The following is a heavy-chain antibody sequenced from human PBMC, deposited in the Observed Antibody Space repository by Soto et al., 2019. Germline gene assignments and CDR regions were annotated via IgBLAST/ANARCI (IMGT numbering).Heavy chain of an antibody. CDR2: ISAYNGNT. D-gene: IGHD6-6*01. CDR1: GYTFTSYG. CDR3: ASKSARRTFDY. J-gene: IGHJ4*02. Sequence: ASVKVSCKASGYTFTSYGISWARQAPGQGLEWMGWISAYNGNTNYAQKLQGRVTMTTDTSTSTAYMELRSLRSDDTAVYYCASKSARRTFDYWGQGTLVTVSS. V-gene: IGHV1-18*01.